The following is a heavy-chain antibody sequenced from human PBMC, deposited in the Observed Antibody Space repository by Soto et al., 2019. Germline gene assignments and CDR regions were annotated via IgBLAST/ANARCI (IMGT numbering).Heavy chain of an antibody. CDR1: GFTFSGSA. V-gene: IGHV3-73*02. Sequence: EVQLVESGGGLVQPGGSLKLSCAASGFTFSGSAMHWVRQASGTGLEWVGRIRSKANGYATAYAASVKGRFTISRDDSKNTAYLQMNSRQTEDTAVYYCTRQDRKPYDYGMDVWGQGTTVNVSS. CDR2: IRSKANGYAT. CDR3: TRQDRKPYDYGMDV. J-gene: IGHJ6*01.